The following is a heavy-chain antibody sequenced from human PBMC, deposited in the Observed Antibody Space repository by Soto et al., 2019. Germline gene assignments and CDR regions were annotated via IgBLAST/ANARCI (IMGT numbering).Heavy chain of an antibody. CDR3: ARDLRGFGELLAWFDS. CDR2: IYYSGST. V-gene: IGHV4-31*03. D-gene: IGHD3-10*01. Sequence: SETLSLTCTVSGGSISSGGYYWSWIRQHPGKGLEWIGYIYYSGSTYYNPSLKSRVTISVDTSKNQFSLKLSSVTAADTAVYYCARDLRGFGELLAWFDSWGQGTLVTVSS. J-gene: IGHJ5*01. CDR1: GGSISSGGYY.